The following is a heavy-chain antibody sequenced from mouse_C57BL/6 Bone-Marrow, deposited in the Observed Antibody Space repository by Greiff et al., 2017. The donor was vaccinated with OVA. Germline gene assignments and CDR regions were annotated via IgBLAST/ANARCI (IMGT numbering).Heavy chain of an antibody. CDR2: IWSGGST. Sequence: VQLQQSGPGLVQPSQSLSITCTVSGFSLTSYGVHWVRQSPGKGLEWLGVIWSGGSTDYNAAFISRLSISKDNSKSQVFFKMNSLQADDTAIYYCARNRGVTTNWYFDFWGTGTTVTVSS. CDR1: GFSLTSYG. CDR3: ARNRGVTTNWYFDF. V-gene: IGHV2-2*01. D-gene: IGHD2-2*01. J-gene: IGHJ1*03.